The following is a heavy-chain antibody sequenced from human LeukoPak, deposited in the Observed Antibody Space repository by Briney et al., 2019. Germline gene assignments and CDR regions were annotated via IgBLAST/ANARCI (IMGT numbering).Heavy chain of an antibody. J-gene: IGHJ4*02. Sequence: SETLSLTCTVSGGSISSSSDYWGWLRQPPGKGLEWIGTISYSGSTYYNPSLKSRVTISVDTSKNQFSLKLNSVTAADTAVYHGARHWFHCSIAGCYYDSWGQGTLVTVSS. D-gene: IGHD2-2*01. CDR2: ISYSGST. V-gene: IGHV4-39*01. CDR3: ARHWFHCSIAGCYYDS. CDR1: GGSISSSSDY.